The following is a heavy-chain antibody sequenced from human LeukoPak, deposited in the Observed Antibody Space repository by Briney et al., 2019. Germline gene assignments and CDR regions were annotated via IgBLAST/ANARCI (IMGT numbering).Heavy chain of an antibody. J-gene: IGHJ5*01. D-gene: IGHD3-3*01. CDR1: GVSFIDYY. V-gene: IGHV4-34*01. Sequence: SETLTLTCVVYGVSFIDYYWTWIRQPPGKGLEWIGEINHSGSTSYNPSLRSRVTISVDTSKNQFSLNMRSVTAADTAVYSWSASAPTDS. CDR2: INHSGST. CDR3: SASAPTDS.